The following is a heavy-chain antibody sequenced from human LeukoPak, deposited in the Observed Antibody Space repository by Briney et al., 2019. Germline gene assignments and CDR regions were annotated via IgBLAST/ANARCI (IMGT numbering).Heavy chain of an antibody. CDR3: AREGLVSWGFNP. CDR1: GGSISSSSYY. V-gene: IGHV4-39*07. D-gene: IGHD1-26*01. Sequence: PSETLSLTCTVSGGSISSSSYYWGWIRQPPGKGLEWIGSIYYSGSTYYNPSLKSRVTISVDTSKNRFSLKLTSVTAADTAVYYCAREGLVSWGFNPWGQGTLVTVSS. CDR2: IYYSGST. J-gene: IGHJ5*02.